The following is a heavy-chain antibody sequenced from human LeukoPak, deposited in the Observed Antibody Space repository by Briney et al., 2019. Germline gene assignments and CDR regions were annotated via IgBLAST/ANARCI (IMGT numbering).Heavy chain of an antibody. CDR3: ARVRVGAKTHYYMDV. CDR2: INHSGST. CDR1: GGSISSYY. V-gene: IGHV4-34*01. D-gene: IGHD1-26*01. J-gene: IGHJ6*03. Sequence: SEALSLTCTVSGGSISSYYWSWIRQPPGKGLEWIGEINHSGSTNYNPSLKSRVTISVDTSKNQFSLKLSSVTAADTAVYYCARVRVGAKTHYYMDVWGKGTTVTVSS.